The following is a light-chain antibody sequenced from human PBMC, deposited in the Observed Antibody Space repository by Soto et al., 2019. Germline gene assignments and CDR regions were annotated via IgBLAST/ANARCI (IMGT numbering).Light chain of an antibody. J-gene: IGKJ1*01. CDR2: GES. CDR3: KQYNSYSPT. Sequence: IVLTQSPGTLSLSPGERTTLSCRASQSISRYLAWYQQKPGQAPRLLIYGESSRATGTPDRFSGSGSGTEFTLTISSLQPDDFATYYCKQYNSYSPTFGQGTKVDIK. V-gene: IGKV3-20*01. CDR1: QSISRY.